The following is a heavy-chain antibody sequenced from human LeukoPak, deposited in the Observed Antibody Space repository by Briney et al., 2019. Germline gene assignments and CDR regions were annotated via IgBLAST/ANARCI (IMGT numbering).Heavy chain of an antibody. V-gene: IGHV3-7*01. CDR1: GITFSGYW. CDR2: IKQAGSEK. D-gene: IGHD1-26*01. Sequence: PGGSLRLSCTASGITFSGYWMSWVRQPPGKGLEWVANIKQAGSEKYYVDSVKGRFTISRDNAKNTLYLQMNSLRAEDTAVYYCVRASYSGNIAGYWGQGALVTVSS. J-gene: IGHJ4*02. CDR3: VRASYSGNIAGY.